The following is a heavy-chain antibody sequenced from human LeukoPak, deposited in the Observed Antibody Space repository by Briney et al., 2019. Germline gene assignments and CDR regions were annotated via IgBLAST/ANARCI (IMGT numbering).Heavy chain of an antibody. V-gene: IGHV3-30*18. J-gene: IGHJ4*02. D-gene: IGHD3-22*01. CDR3: AKALDYYDSSGYSPFDY. CDR1: GFTFSSYG. Sequence: GGSLRLSCTASGFTFSSYGMHWVRQAPGKGLEWVAVISNDGNTKHYAESVKGRFTISRDNSKNTLFLQMNSLRAEDTAVYYCAKALDYYDSSGYSPFDYWGQGTLVTVSS. CDR2: ISNDGNTK.